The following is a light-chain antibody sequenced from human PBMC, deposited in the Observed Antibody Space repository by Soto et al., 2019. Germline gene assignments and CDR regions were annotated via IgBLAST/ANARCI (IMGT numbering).Light chain of an antibody. J-gene: IGKJ1*01. V-gene: IGKV3-15*01. CDR2: GAS. CDR3: QQYNTWPRP. Sequence: EIVMTQSPATLSVSPGERATLSCRASQSVSTDLAWYHQKPGQAPRLLIYGASTRATGIPARFSGSGSGTEFTLTINGLQSEDFAVYYCQQYNTWPRPFGQGTKVEI. CDR1: QSVSTD.